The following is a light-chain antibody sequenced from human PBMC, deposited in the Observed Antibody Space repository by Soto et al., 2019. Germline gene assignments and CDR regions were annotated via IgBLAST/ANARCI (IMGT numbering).Light chain of an antibody. V-gene: IGKV3-15*01. J-gene: IGKJ2*01. CDR3: QQYNNWPPKYT. CDR2: GAS. Sequence: EIVMTQSPATLSVSPGERATLSCRASQSVSSNLAWYQQKPGQSPRLLIYGASTRATGIPARFSGSGSVTEFTLTISSLQSEDFAVDYCQQYNNWPPKYTFGQGTKLEIK. CDR1: QSVSSN.